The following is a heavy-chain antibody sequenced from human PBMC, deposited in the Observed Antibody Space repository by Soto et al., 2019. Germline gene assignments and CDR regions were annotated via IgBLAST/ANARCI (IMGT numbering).Heavy chain of an antibody. D-gene: IGHD5-18*01. CDR3: ARHAVQLWLDY. V-gene: IGHV4-59*08. J-gene: IGHJ4*02. CDR2: IYYSGYT. Sequence: PSETLSLTCTVSGGSMSRYYWIWIRQAPGKGLEWIGYIYYSGYTKYDPSLKSRVTISVDTSKNQFSLKLSSVTAADTAVYYCARHAVQLWLDYWGQGTLVTSPQ. CDR1: GGSMSRYY.